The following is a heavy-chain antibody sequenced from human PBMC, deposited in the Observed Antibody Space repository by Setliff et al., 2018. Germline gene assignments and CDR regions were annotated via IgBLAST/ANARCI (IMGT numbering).Heavy chain of an antibody. Sequence: PGGSLRLSCAASGFTFSSYGMHWVRQAPGKGLEWVAVIWYDGSNKYYADSVKGRFTSSRDNAKNSLYLEMNSLRTEDTAVYYCAKGQGQYYDSSGYYGRVLDYWGQGTLVTVSS. CDR2: IWYDGSNK. CDR3: AKGQGQYYDSSGYYGRVLDY. V-gene: IGHV3-33*03. D-gene: IGHD3-22*01. CDR1: GFTFSSYG. J-gene: IGHJ4*02.